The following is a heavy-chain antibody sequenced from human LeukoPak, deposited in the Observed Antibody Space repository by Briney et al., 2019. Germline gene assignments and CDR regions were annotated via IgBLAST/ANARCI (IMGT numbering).Heavy chain of an antibody. D-gene: IGHD4-17*01. J-gene: IGHJ4*02. V-gene: IGHV3-7*01. CDR2: IKPDGNEK. Sequence: GGSLRLSCTASGFTLTTYWLTWVRQAPGKGLEWVANIKPDGNEKYYVDSVKGRFTISRDNAENSLYLQMNSLRAEDTAIYYCATTSRTVTGLDYWGQGTLVTVRS. CDR3: ATTSRTVTGLDY. CDR1: GFTLTTYW.